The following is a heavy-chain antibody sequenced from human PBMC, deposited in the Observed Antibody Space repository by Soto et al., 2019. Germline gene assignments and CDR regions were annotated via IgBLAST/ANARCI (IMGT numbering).Heavy chain of an antibody. Sequence: SETLSLTCTVSGGSISSGGYYWSWIRQHPGKGLEWIGYIYYSGSTHYNPSLKSRVTIPVDTSKNQFSLKLSSVTAADTAVYYCARDWGYYYYGMDVWGQGTTVTVSS. J-gene: IGHJ6*02. D-gene: IGHD3-16*01. CDR1: GGSISSGGYY. CDR3: ARDWGYYYYGMDV. V-gene: IGHV4-31*03. CDR2: IYYSGST.